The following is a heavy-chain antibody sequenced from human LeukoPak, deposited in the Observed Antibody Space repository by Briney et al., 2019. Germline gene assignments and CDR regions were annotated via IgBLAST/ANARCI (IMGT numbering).Heavy chain of an antibody. Sequence: SETLSLTCTVSGCSISSGGYYWSWIRQHPGKGLEWIGYIYYSGSTYYNPSLKSRVTISVDTSKNQFSLKLSSVTAADTAVYYCARTGQLVRNGNFDYWGQGTLVTVSS. CDR2: IYYSGST. V-gene: IGHV4-31*03. D-gene: IGHD6-13*01. CDR1: GCSISSGGYY. J-gene: IGHJ4*02. CDR3: ARTGQLVRNGNFDY.